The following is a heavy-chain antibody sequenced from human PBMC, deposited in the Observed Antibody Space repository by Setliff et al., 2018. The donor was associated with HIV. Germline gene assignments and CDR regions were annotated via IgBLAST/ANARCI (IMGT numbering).Heavy chain of an antibody. CDR1: GYTFMNFA. CDR2: INTANANT. V-gene: IGHV1-3*04. J-gene: IGHJ4*02. CDR3: ARDMQDNNSFGPNSNLGY. Sequence: ASVKVSCKASGYTFMNFAMHWVRQAPGQGLEWMGWINTANANTKYSQKLQGRVTITRDTSASTAYMELSSLRSEDTAVYFCARDMQDNNSFGPNSNLGYWGQGTQVTVSS. D-gene: IGHD5-18*01.